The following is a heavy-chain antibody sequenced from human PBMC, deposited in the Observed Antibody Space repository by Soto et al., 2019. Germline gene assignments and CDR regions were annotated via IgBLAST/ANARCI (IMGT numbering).Heavy chain of an antibody. Sequence: PSETLSLTCTVSGGSISSSSYYWGWIRQPPGKGLEWIGTISYSGNTHYNPSLKSRSTISVDTSKNQFSLKLSSVTAADTAVYYCARRPAQQLVFYYFDYWGQGILVTVSS. J-gene: IGHJ4*02. D-gene: IGHD6-13*01. CDR3: ARRPAQQLVFYYFDY. CDR1: GGSISSSSYY. CDR2: ISYSGNT. V-gene: IGHV4-39*01.